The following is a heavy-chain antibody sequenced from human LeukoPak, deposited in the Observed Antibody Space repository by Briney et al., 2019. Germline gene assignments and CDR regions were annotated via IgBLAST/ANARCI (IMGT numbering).Heavy chain of an antibody. D-gene: IGHD6-6*01. Sequence: ASVKVSCKASGYTFTSYGISWVRQAPGQGLEWMGWISAYNGNTNYAQKLQGRVTMTTDTSTSTAYMELSSLRSEDTAVYYCARGGSSSSEVWGWYYYYMDVWGKGTTVTVSS. CDR1: GYTFTSYG. CDR3: ARGGSSSSEVWGWYYYYMDV. J-gene: IGHJ6*03. V-gene: IGHV1-18*01. CDR2: ISAYNGNT.